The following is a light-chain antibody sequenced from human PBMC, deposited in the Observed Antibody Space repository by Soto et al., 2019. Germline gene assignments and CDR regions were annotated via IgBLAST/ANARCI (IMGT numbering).Light chain of an antibody. Sequence: EIVLTQSPGTLSLSPGERATLSCRASPSVSSSYLAWYQQKPGQAPRLLIYGASSRATGIPDRFSGSGSGTDFTLTISSLQAEDVAVYYCQQYLSNRLTFGGGTKVELK. V-gene: IGKV3-20*01. CDR3: QQYLSNRLT. CDR2: GAS. J-gene: IGKJ4*01. CDR1: PSVSSSY.